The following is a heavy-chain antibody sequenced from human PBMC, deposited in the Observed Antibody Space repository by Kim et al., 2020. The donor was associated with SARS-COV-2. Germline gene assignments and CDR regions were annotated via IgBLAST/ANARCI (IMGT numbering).Heavy chain of an antibody. Sequence: GGSLRLSCAASGFTFSSYAMSWVRQAPGKGLEWVSAISGSGGSTYYADSVKGRFTISRDNSKNTLYLQMNSLRAEDTAVYYCAKDFFSPLTIFGVVINWGQGTLVTVSS. CDR2: ISGSGGST. J-gene: IGHJ4*02. V-gene: IGHV3-23*01. CDR1: GFTFSSYA. D-gene: IGHD3-3*01. CDR3: AKDFFSPLTIFGVVIN.